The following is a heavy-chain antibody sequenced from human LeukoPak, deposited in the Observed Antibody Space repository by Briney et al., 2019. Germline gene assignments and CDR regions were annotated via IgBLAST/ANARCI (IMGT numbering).Heavy chain of an antibody. CDR3: ARARVGATNNFDY. J-gene: IGHJ4*02. CDR1: GGSISSYY. D-gene: IGHD1-26*01. CDR2: IYYSGST. V-gene: IGHV4-59*01. Sequence: PSETLSLTCTVSGGSISSYYWSWTRQPPGKGLEWIGYIYYSGSTNYNPSLKSRVTISVDTSKNQFSLKLSSVTAADTAVYYCARARVGATNNFDYWGQGTLVTVSS.